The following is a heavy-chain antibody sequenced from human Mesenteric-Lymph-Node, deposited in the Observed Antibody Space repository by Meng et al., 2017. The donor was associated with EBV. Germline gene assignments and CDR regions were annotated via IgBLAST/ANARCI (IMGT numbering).Heavy chain of an antibody. D-gene: IGHD3-16*01. CDR2: FDLERDGT. CDR1: GYILIEST. Sequence: VHTGAVMKRPVASVRVSCKVSGYILIESTLHWLRQAPGKGLEWMGGFDLERDGTVYAQKFQGRVTMTEDTSTDTVYMELSSLRSDDTAVYYCATGGGGAHDYWGQGTLVTVAS. V-gene: IGHV1-24*01. J-gene: IGHJ4*02. CDR3: ATGGGGAHDY.